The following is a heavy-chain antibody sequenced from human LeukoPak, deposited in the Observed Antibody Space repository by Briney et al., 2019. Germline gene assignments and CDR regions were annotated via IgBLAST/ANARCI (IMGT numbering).Heavy chain of an antibody. D-gene: IGHD6-25*01. Sequence: GPVKVSCKASGYTFNTYGISWVRQAPGQGLEWMGWISTDNGDIKYVQNLQGRVTMTTDTSTSTAYMELMSLRSDDTAVYYCLRDAQRPRLTPDCWGQGTLVTVST. V-gene: IGHV1-18*01. CDR1: GYTFNTYG. CDR2: ISTDNGDI. J-gene: IGHJ4*02. CDR3: LRDAQRPRLTPDC.